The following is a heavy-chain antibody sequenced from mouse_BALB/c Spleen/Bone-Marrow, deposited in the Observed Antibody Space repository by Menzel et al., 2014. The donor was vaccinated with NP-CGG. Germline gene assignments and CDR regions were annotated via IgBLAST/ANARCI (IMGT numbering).Heavy chain of an antibody. V-gene: IGHV3-6*02. D-gene: IGHD2-3*01. J-gene: IGHJ2*01. CDR1: GSSITSGYC. Sequence: EVKLMESGPGLVKPSQSLSLTCSVTGSSITSGYCWNWIRQFPGNKLEWMGYISYDGSNNYNPSLKNRISITRDASKNQFFLRLNSVSPEDTATYYCASEPCDGSLFDYWGQGTTLTVSS. CDR3: ASEPCDGSLFDY. CDR2: ISYDGSN.